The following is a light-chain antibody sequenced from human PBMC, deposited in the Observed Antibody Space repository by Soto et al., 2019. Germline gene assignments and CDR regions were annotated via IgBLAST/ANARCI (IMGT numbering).Light chain of an antibody. V-gene: IGKV1-17*01. CDR1: QGVGND. J-gene: IGKJ1*01. CDR2: AAS. CDR3: LQHTTYPLT. Sequence: DIQMTQSPSSLSASVGDRVTITCRASQGVGNDLGWYQYIPGKAPKRLIYAASSLQSGVPSRFRGSGSGTEFTLTISSLQPEDFATYYCLQHTTYPLTFGQGTKVEIK.